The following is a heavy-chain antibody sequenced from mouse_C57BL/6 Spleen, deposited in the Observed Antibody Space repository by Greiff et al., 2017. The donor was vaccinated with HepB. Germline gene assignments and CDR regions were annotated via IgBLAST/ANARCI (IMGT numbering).Heavy chain of an antibody. D-gene: IGHD4-1*01. CDR3: ARLKTGTWYYAMDY. V-gene: IGHV5-6*01. J-gene: IGHJ4*01. CDR1: GFTFSSYG. CDR2: ISSGGSYT. Sequence: EVKLVESGGDLVKPGGSLKLSCAASGFTFSSYGMSWVRQTPDKRLEWVATISSGGSYTYYPDSVKGRFTISRDNAKNTLYLQMSSLKSEDTAMYYCARLKTGTWYYAMDYWGQGTSVTVSS.